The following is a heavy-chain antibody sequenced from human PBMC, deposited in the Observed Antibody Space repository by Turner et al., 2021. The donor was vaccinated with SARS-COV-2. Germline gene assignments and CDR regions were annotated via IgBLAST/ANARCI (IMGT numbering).Heavy chain of an antibody. CDR1: GYTLTELS. J-gene: IGHJ6*02. CDR3: ATGVAVTGTPSAYYYYYGMDV. CDR2: CDPEDGET. V-gene: IGHV1-24*01. Sequence: QVQPVQSGAEVKKPGASVKVPCKVSGYTLTELSMHWVRQAPGKGLEWMGGCDPEDGETIYAQKFQGRVTMTEDTSTDTAYMELSSLRSEDTAVYYCATGVAVTGTPSAYYYYYGMDVWGQGTTVTVSS. D-gene: IGHD6-19*01.